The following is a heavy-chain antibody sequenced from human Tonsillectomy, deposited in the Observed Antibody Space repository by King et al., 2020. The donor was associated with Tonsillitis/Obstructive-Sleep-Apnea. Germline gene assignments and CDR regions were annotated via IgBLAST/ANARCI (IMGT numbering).Heavy chain of an antibody. CDR3: ARYRGNYFFYCMDV. V-gene: IGHV3-33*01. CDR2: IWYDGSNK. Sequence: VQLVESGGGVVQPGRSLRLSCAASGFTFSSYGMHWVRQAPGKGLEWVAVIWYDGSNKYYADSVKGRFTISRDNSKNTLYLQMNSLRAEGTAVYYCARYRGNYFFYCMDVWGQGTTVTVSS. D-gene: IGHD1-26*01. J-gene: IGHJ6*02. CDR1: GFTFSSYG.